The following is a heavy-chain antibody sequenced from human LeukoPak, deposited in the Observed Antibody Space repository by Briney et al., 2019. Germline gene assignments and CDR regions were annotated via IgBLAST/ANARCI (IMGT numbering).Heavy chain of an antibody. CDR1: GFTFNSYS. D-gene: IGHD5-18*01. CDR2: ISSSSSSI. Sequence: GGSLRLSCAASGFTFNSYSMNWVRQAPGKGLEWVSSISSSSSSIYYADSVKGRFTISRDNAKNSLYLQMNSLRAEDAAVYYCARASGDIVETATMGSYWGQGTLVTVSS. V-gene: IGHV3-21*01. CDR3: ARASGDIVETATMGSY. J-gene: IGHJ4*02.